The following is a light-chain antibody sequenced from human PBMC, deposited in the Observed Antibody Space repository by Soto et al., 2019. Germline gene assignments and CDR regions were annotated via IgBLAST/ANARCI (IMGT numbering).Light chain of an antibody. J-gene: IGKJ2*01. CDR3: QQYGSSPPYT. CDR1: QSVSRSY. CDR2: GAC. Sequence: ESVLTQSPGTLSLSPGERATLSCRASQSVSRSYLAWYQQKPGQAPRLLIYGACSMATGIPDRFSGSGSGTDFTLTISRLEPEDFAVYYCQQYGSSPPYTFGQGTKLEIQ. V-gene: IGKV3-20*01.